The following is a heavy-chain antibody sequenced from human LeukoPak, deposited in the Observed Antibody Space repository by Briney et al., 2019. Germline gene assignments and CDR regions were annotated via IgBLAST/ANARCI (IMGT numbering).Heavy chain of an antibody. CDR1: GYTFTSYG. CDR3: ARGSRITMIKAFDI. CDR2: MNPNSGNT. Sequence: ASVKVSCKASGYTFTSYGINWVRQATGQGLEWMGWMNPNSGNTGYAQKFQGRVTMTRNTSISTAYMELSSLRSEDTAVYYCARGSRITMIKAFDIWGQGTMVTVSS. V-gene: IGHV1-8*02. J-gene: IGHJ3*02. D-gene: IGHD3-22*01.